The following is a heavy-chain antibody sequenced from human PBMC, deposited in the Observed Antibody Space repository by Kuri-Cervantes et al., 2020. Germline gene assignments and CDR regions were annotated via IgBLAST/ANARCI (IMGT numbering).Heavy chain of an antibody. CDR1: GFTFSSYW. Sequence: GESLKISCAASGFTFSSYWMSWARQAPGKGLEWVANIKQDGSEKYYVDSVKGRFTISRDNAKNSLYLQMNSLRAEDTAVYYCARAVRSYYYDSSGYGYWGQGTLVTVSS. V-gene: IGHV3-7*01. CDR3: ARAVRSYYYDSSGYGY. J-gene: IGHJ4*02. D-gene: IGHD3-22*01. CDR2: IKQDGSEK.